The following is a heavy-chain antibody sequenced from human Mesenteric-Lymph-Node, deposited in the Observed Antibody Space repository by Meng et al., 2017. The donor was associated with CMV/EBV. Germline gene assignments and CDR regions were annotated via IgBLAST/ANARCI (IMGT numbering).Heavy chain of an antibody. V-gene: IGHV4-34*01. CDR3: ARGRAAGWYLPAPL. Sequence: GSLRLSCAASGFTFSSYSMNWVRQAPGKGLEWIGEINHSGSTNYNPSFKTRVTISLDTSKNQFSLKLSSVTAADTAVYYCARGRAAGWYLPAPLWGQGTLVTVSS. CDR2: INHSGST. CDR1: GFTFSSYS. J-gene: IGHJ4*02. D-gene: IGHD6-19*01.